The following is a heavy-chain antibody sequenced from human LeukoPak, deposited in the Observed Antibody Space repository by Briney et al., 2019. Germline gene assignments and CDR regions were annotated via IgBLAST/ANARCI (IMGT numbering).Heavy chain of an antibody. CDR3: ARKWRRGYYLNGGFDV. D-gene: IGHD1-26*01. CDR1: NGFDSYYF. V-gene: IGHV4-34*01. CDR2: ITYKRSA. Sequence: SETLSLTCAVYNGFDSYYFMLVRQPPGKGLEWIGEITYKRSANYNSSLMSRATISIDVSQRQFSLKLTSVTAADTAMYYCARKWRRGYYLNGGFDVWGQGTMVTVSS. J-gene: IGHJ3*01.